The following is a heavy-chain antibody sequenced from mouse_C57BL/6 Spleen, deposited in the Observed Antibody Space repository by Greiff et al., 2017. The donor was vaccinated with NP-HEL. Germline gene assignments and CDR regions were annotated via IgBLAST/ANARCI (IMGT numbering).Heavy chain of an antibody. CDR1: GFTFSDYY. Sequence: EVNLVESGGGLVQPGGSLKLSCAASGFTFSDYYMYWVRQTPEKRLEWVAYISNGGGSTYYPDTVKGRFTISRDNAKNTLYLQMSRLKSEDTAMYYCARQRWLLIDYWGQGTTLTVSS. CDR2: ISNGGGST. V-gene: IGHV5-12*01. D-gene: IGHD2-3*01. CDR3: ARQRWLLIDY. J-gene: IGHJ2*01.